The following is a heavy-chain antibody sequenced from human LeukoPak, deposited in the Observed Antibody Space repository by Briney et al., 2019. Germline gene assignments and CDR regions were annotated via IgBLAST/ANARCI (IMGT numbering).Heavy chain of an antibody. CDR2: INHSGST. V-gene: IGHV4-34*01. CDR1: GGSFSGYY. J-gene: IGHJ5*02. Sequence: SETLSLTCAVYGGSFSGYYWSWIRQPPGKGLEWSGEINHSGSTNYNPSLKSRVTISVDTSKNQFSLKLSSVTAADTAVYYCARGGGFDPWGQGTLVSVSS. CDR3: ARGGGFDP.